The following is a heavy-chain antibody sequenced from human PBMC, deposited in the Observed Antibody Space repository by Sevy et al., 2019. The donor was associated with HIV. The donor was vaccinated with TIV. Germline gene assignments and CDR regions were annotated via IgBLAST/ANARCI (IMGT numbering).Heavy chain of an antibody. CDR2: ISSDGNSQ. CDR1: GFNFGSHA. CDR3: ARDLISGSYSQSLDY. J-gene: IGHJ4*02. Sequence: GGSLRLSCAASGFNFGSHAMHWVRQAPGKGLDWVAVISSDGNSQYSADSVKGRFTISRDNSKNTLYLQMDSLRVEDTAVYYCARDLISGSYSQSLDYWGQGNLVTASS. D-gene: IGHD1-26*01. V-gene: IGHV3-30*04.